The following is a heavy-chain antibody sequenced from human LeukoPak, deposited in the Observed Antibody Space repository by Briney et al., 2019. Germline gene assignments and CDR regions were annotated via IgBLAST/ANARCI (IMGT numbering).Heavy chain of an antibody. D-gene: IGHD3-22*01. Sequence: ASVKVSCKASGGTFSSYAISWVRQAPGQGLEWMGGIIPIFGTANYAQKFQGRVTITADESTSTAYMELRSLRSEDTAVYYCARGQTYYYDSSGYYPFDYWGLGTLVTVSS. CDR2: IIPIFGTA. J-gene: IGHJ4*02. CDR1: GGTFSSYA. CDR3: ARGQTYYYDSSGYYPFDY. V-gene: IGHV1-69*13.